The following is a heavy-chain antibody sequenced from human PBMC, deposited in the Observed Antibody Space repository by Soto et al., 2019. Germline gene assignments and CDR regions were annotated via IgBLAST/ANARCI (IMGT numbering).Heavy chain of an antibody. J-gene: IGHJ6*02. CDR1: GGSISSSTYY. CDR2: IYYSGRT. CDR3: ARNSFGYSRSGSPF. V-gene: IGHV4-39*01. D-gene: IGHD6-13*01. Sequence: SETLSLTCTVSGGSISSSTYYWGWIRQPPGKGLEWIASIYYSGRTHYNPSLESRVTISVDTSKNQFSLRLSSVTAADTAVYYCARNSFGYSRSGSPFWGQGTTVTVSS.